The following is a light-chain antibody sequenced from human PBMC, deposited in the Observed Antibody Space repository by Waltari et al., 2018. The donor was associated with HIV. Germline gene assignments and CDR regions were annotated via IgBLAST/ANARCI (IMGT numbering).Light chain of an antibody. V-gene: IGKV3-11*01. Sequence: EIVMTQSPATVSVSPGERATLSCRASQSVSSYLAWYQQKPGQAPRLLIYDASNRATGIPARFSGSGSGTDFTLTISSLEPEDFAVYYCQQRSNWPLTFGGGTKVEIK. J-gene: IGKJ4*01. CDR3: QQRSNWPLT. CDR1: QSVSSY. CDR2: DAS.